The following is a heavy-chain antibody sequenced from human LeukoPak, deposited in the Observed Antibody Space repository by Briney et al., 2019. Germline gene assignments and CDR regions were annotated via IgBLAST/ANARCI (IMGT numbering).Heavy chain of an antibody. CDR2: ISSSSSYI. V-gene: IGHV3-21*01. CDR1: GFIFSSYE. D-gene: IGHD5-24*01. CDR3: ARRRDGYNLGFDY. J-gene: IGHJ4*02. Sequence: PGGSLRLSCAASGFIFSSYEMNWVRQAPGKGLEWVSSISSSSSYIYYADSVKGRFTISRDNAKNALYLQMNSLRAEDTAVYYCARRRDGYNLGFDYWGQGTLVTVSS.